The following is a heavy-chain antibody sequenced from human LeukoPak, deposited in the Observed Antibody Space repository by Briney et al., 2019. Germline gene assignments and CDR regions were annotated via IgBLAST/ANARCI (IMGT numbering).Heavy chain of an antibody. V-gene: IGHV4-61*02. CDR2: IYTSGST. D-gene: IGHD3-3*01. J-gene: IGHJ4*02. CDR3: ASGTIFGVVSF. CDR1: GASISSGYYY. Sequence: PSETLSLTCTVSGASISSGYYYWNWIRQPAGKGLEWIGRIYTSGSTNYNPSLKSRVTISVDTSKNQFSLKLSSVTAADTAVYYCASGTIFGVVSFWGQGTLVTVSS.